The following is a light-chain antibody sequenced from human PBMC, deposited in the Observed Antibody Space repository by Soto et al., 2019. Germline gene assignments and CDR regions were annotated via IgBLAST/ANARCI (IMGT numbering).Light chain of an antibody. CDR2: GAS. CDR1: QSIWASC. Sequence: EIVLTQSPGTLSLSPGERATLSCRASQSIWASCLAGYQQKPGQAPRHLIYGASSRATGIPDRFSGSGSGTDFTLTISRLEPEDFAVYYCQQYGNSPPRTFGQGTKLEIK. V-gene: IGKV3-20*01. CDR3: QQYGNSPPRT. J-gene: IGKJ2*01.